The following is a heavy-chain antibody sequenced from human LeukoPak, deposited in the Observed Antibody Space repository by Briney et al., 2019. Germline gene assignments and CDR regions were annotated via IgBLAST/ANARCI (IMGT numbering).Heavy chain of an antibody. J-gene: IGHJ4*02. Sequence: PGGSLRLSCAASGFIFSDAWRSWVRQAPVKGLEWVGRIKIKTEGGTTDYAAPVQGRFTISRDDSKTTLYLQMNSLKTEDTAVYYCTTPRDYSSSPTFDYWGQGTLVTVSS. D-gene: IGHD6-13*01. CDR3: TTPRDYSSSPTFDY. V-gene: IGHV3-15*01. CDR1: GFIFSDAW. CDR2: IKIKTEGGTT.